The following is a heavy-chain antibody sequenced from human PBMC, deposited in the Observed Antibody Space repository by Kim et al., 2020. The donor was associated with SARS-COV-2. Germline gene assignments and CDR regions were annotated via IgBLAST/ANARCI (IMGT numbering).Heavy chain of an antibody. CDR1: GFTFSSYG. J-gene: IGHJ4*02. CDR3: AKDPVGLYDDSSGYYPDY. Sequence: GGSLRLSCAASGFTFSSYGMHWVRQAPGKGLEWVAVISYDGSNKYYADSVKGRFTISRDNSKNTLYLQMNSLRAEDTAVYYCAKDPVGLYDDSSGYYPDYWGQGTLVTVSS. D-gene: IGHD3-22*01. CDR2: ISYDGSNK. V-gene: IGHV3-30*18.